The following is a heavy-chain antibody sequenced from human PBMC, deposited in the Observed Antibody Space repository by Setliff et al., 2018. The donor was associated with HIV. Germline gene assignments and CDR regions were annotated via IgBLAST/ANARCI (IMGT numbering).Heavy chain of an antibody. J-gene: IGHJ3*02. D-gene: IGHD1-26*01. CDR2: IYSSGST. Sequence: SETLSLTCTVSGGSISSVSYHWTWVRQPAGKGMEWIGRIYSSGSTNYNPSLKSRVTISIDTSKNQLSLKLTSVTAADTAVYYCARPAAKESYYGDDAFDIWGQGTMVTVSS. CDR1: GGSISSVSYH. V-gene: IGHV4-61*02. CDR3: ARPAAKESYYGDDAFDI.